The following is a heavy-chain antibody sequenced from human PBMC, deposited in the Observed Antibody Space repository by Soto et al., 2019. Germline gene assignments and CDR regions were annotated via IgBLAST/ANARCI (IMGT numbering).Heavy chain of an antibody. J-gene: IGHJ4*02. CDR1: GGFISSGGYY. Sequence: QVQLQESGPGLVTPSQPLALTCTVSGGFISSGGYYWSWIRQHPGKGLEWIGYIYYSGSTYYNPSFTSRVTISVDTSKNKFALKLRSVTAEDTAVYYCARVGYSGYRFAYWGQGTLVTVSS. D-gene: IGHD5-12*01. V-gene: IGHV4-31*03. CDR2: IYYSGST. CDR3: ARVGYSGYRFAY.